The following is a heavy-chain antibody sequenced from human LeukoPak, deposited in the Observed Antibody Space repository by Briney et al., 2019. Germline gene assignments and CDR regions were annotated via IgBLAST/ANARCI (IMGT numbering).Heavy chain of an antibody. D-gene: IGHD6-19*01. CDR3: AATGYSSGWYGDY. CDR1: GGSISSSSYY. J-gene: IGHJ4*02. Sequence: SETLSLTCTVSGGSISSSSYYWGWIRQPPGKGLEWIGYIFYSGSTNYNPSLKSRVTISVDTSKNQFSLKLSSVTAADTAVYYCAATGYSSGWYGDYWGQGTLVTVSS. CDR2: IFYSGST. V-gene: IGHV4-61*05.